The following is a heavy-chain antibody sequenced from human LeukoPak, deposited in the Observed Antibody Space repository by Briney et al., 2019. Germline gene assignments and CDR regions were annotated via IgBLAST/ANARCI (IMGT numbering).Heavy chain of an antibody. CDR2: IIPIFGTA. Sequence: SVKVSCKASGGTFSSYAISWVRQAPGQGLEWMGGIIPIFGTANYAQKFQGRVTITADESTSTAYMELSSLRSEDTAVYYCARDSSIAVPFDYWGQGTLVTVSS. V-gene: IGHV1-69*13. D-gene: IGHD6-6*01. CDR3: ARDSSIAVPFDY. CDR1: GGTFSSYA. J-gene: IGHJ4*02.